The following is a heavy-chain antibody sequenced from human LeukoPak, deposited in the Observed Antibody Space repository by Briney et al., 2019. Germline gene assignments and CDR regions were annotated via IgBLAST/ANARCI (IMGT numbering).Heavy chain of an antibody. J-gene: IGHJ4*02. CDR3: AKDNPVWSGYWAPGFDY. D-gene: IGHD3-3*01. CDR2: IKEDGSEK. V-gene: IGHV3-7*01. CDR1: GFTFSSHW. Sequence: GGSLRLSCAASGFTFSSHWMNWVRQAPGKGLEWVANIKEDGSEKDYVDSVKGRFTISRDNSKNTLYLQMNNLRAEDTAVYYCAKDNPVWSGYWAPGFDYWGQGTLVTVSS.